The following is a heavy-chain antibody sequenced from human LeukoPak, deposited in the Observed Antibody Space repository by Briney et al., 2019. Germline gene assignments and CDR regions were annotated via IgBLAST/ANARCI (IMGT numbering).Heavy chain of an antibody. V-gene: IGHV4-59*08. J-gene: IGHJ4*02. Sequence: PLETLSLTCTVSGGSISSYYWSWIRQPPGKGLEWIGYIYYSGSTNYNPSLKSRVTISVDTSKNQFSLKLSSVTAADTAVYYCARTVSGLNDYVWGSYRSRPPHYFDYWGQGTLVTVSS. CDR3: ARTVSGLNDYVWGSYRSRPPHYFDY. CDR1: GGSISSYY. D-gene: IGHD3-16*02. CDR2: IYYSGST.